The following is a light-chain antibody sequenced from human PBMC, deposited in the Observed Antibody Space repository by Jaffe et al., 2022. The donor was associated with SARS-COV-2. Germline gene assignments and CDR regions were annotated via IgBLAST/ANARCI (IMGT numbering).Light chain of an antibody. V-gene: IGLV2-14*01. CDR2: DVN. CDR1: SSDVGGYNY. J-gene: IGLJ1*01. CDR3: SSYTTSSTYV. Sequence: QSALTQPASVSGSPGQSITISCTGTSSDVGGYNYVSWYQQHPGKAPKLVIYDVNNRPSGVSNRFSGSKFGNTASLTISGLQAEDEADYYCSSYTTSSTYVFGTGTKVTVL.